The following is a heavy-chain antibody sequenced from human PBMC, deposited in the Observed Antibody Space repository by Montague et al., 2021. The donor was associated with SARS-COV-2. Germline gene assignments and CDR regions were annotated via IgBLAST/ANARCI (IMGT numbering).Heavy chain of an antibody. CDR3: ARGPFWSAAPDY. J-gene: IGHJ4*02. V-gene: IGHV4-59*01. Sequence: SETLSLTCTLSGGSISTYYWNWIRQPPGKGLEWIGYIYYSGNTYYNPSLKGRATISVETSKNQFSLSLTSVTAADTAVYYCARGPFWSAAPDYWGQGILVTVSS. CDR1: GGSISTYY. D-gene: IGHD3-3*01. CDR2: IYYSGNT.